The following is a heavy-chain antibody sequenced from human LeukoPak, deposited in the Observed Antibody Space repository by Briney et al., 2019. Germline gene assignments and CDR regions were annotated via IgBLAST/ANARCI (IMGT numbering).Heavy chain of an antibody. J-gene: IGHJ4*02. Sequence: PGGSLRLSCAASGFIFSSYAMNWVRQAPGKGLEWVSAISGSGDSTYYADSVKGRFTISRDNSKNTLYLQMNSLRAEDTAVYYCAKEFGVGATHPYYFDYWGQGTLVTVSS. D-gene: IGHD1-26*01. CDR3: AKEFGVGATHPYYFDY. CDR2: ISGSGDST. CDR1: GFIFSSYA. V-gene: IGHV3-23*01.